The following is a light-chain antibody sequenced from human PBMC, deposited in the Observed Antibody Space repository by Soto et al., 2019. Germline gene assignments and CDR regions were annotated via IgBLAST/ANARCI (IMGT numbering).Light chain of an antibody. J-gene: IGLJ2*01. Sequence: QSVLTQPPSASGSPGQSVTISCTGTSSDVGGYNYVSWYQQHPGKAPKLMIYEVTKRPSGVPDRFSGSKSGSTASLTVSGLQAEDEADYSCSSYAGSNNYVVFGGGTKVTVL. CDR1: SSDVGGYNY. V-gene: IGLV2-8*01. CDR3: SSYAGSNNYVV. CDR2: EVT.